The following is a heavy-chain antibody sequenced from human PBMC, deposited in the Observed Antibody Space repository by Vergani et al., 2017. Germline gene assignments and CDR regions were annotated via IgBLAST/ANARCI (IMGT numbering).Heavy chain of an antibody. V-gene: IGHV3-48*01. CDR2: ISSSSITR. D-gene: IGHD3-22*01. J-gene: IGHJ4*02. Sequence: EVQLVDSGGGLVQPGGSLRLSCAASGFTFSSYSMNWVRQAPGKGLEWVSYISSSSITRYYADSVKGRFTISRDNAKNSLSLQMNSLRAEDTAVYYCARDYYDSSGYSVDYWGQGTLVTVSS. CDR1: GFTFSSYS. CDR3: ARDYYDSSGYSVDY.